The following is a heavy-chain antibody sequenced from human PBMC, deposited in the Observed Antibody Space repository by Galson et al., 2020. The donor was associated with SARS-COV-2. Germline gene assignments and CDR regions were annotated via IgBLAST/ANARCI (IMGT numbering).Heavy chain of an antibody. CDR3: AKGREWEPLY. D-gene: IGHD1-26*01. CDR1: GFTFSSYG. J-gene: IGHJ4*02. V-gene: IGHV3-33*06. CDR2: IWYDGSNK. Sequence: GGSLRLSCAASGFTFSSYGMHWVRQAPGKGLEWVAVIWYDGSNKYYADPVKGRFTISRDNSKNTLYLQMNSLRAEDTAVYYCAKGREWEPLYWGQGTLVTVSS.